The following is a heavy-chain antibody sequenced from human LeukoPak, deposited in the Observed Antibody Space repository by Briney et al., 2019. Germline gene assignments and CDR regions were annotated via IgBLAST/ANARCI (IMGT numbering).Heavy chain of an antibody. CDR1: GGSISSSSYY. D-gene: IGHD3-3*01. CDR2: IYYSGST. J-gene: IGHJ4*02. Sequence: SETLSLTCTVSGGSISSSSYYWGWIRQPPGKGLEWIGSIYYSGSTYYNPSLKSRVTISVDTSKNQFSLKLSSVTAADTAVYYCARPLWKQPPGNWGQGTLVTVSS. V-gene: IGHV4-39*01. CDR3: ARPLWKQPPGN.